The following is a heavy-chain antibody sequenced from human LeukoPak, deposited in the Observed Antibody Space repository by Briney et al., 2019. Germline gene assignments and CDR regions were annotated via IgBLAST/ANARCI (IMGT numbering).Heavy chain of an antibody. V-gene: IGHV1-8*02. J-gene: IGHJ6*03. Sequence: ASVKVSCKASGYTFTSYDINWVRQATGQGLEWMGWMNPNSGNTGYAQKFQGRVTMTRDTSISTAYMELSRLRSDDTAVYYCATSDYYYYYMDVWGKGTTVTVSS. CDR1: GYTFTSYD. D-gene: IGHD3-16*01. CDR2: MNPNSGNT. CDR3: ATSDYYYYYMDV.